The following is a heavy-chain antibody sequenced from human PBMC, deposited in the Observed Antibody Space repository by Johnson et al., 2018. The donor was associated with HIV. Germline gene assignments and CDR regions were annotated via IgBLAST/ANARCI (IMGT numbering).Heavy chain of an antibody. CDR2: ISYDGSNK. Sequence: QVQLVESGGGVVQPGRSLRLSCAASGFTFSSYAMHWVRQAPGKGLEWVAVISYDGSNKYYADSVKGRFTISRDNSKNTLYLQMNSLRAEDTAVYYCAKEEGRMTMIVVESDAFDIWRQGTMVTVSS. V-gene: IGHV3-30*04. J-gene: IGHJ3*02. CDR3: AKEEGRMTMIVVESDAFDI. CDR1: GFTFSSYA. D-gene: IGHD3-22*01.